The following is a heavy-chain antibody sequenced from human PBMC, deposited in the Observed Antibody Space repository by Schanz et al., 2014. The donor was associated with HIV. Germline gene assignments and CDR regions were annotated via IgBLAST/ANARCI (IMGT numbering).Heavy chain of an antibody. CDR3: ARVANWDYYGMDV. CDR1: GFIFDDYA. CDR2: ISWNSGSI. D-gene: IGHD3-16*01. V-gene: IGHV3-9*01. Sequence: EVQLVESGGGLVQPGRSLRLSCAASGFIFDDYAMYWVRQAPGKGLEWVSGISWNSGSIGYVDSVKGRFTISRDNSKNTLYLQMNSLRGEDTAVYYCARVANWDYYGMDVWGQGTTVAVSS. J-gene: IGHJ6*02.